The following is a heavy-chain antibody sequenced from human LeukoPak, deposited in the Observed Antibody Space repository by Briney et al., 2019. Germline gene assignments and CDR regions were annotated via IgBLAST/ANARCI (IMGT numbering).Heavy chain of an antibody. V-gene: IGHV3-30*04. D-gene: IGHD2-2*01. CDR1: GFTFSSYA. J-gene: IGHJ4*02. CDR2: ISYDGSNK. CDR3: ARALTPQKYCSSTSCWSGVCDY. Sequence: GGSLRLSCAASGFTFSSYAMHWVRQAPGKGLGWVAVISYDGSNKYYADSVKGRFTISRDNSKNALYLQMNSLRAEDTAVYYCARALTPQKYCSSTSCWSGVCDYWGQGTLVTVSS.